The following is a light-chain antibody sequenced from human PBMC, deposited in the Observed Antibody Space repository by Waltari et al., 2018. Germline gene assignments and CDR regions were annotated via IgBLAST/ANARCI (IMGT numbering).Light chain of an antibody. Sequence: DIVMTQSPDSLAVSLGERATINCKSSQSVLYTSNNKNYLAWYQQKTGQPPKLLIYWASTRVSGVPDRFSGSGSGTDFTLTISSLQAEDVAVYHCQQYHSSPSFGQGTRLEIK. CDR1: QSVLYTSNNKNY. J-gene: IGKJ5*01. CDR3: QQYHSSPS. V-gene: IGKV4-1*01. CDR2: WAS.